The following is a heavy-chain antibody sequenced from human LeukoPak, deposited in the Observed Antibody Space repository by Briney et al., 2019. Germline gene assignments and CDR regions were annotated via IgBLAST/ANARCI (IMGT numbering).Heavy chain of an antibody. Sequence: SETLSLTCTVSDGSISSSSYYWGWIRQPPGKGLEWIGSIYYSGSTYYNPSLKSRVTISVDTSKNQFSLKLSSVTAADTAVYYCARSDYYGSGSYYYYYMDVWGKGTTVTISS. CDR1: DGSISSSSYY. CDR3: ARSDYYGSGSYYYYYMDV. D-gene: IGHD3-10*01. CDR2: IYYSGST. J-gene: IGHJ6*03. V-gene: IGHV4-39*01.